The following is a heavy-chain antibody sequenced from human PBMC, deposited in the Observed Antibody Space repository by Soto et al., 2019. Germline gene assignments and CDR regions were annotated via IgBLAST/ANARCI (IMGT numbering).Heavy chain of an antibody. Sequence: GASVKVSCKASGFTFTSSAMQWVRQARGQRLEWIGWIVVGSGNTNYAQKFQERVTITRDMSTSTAYMELSSLRSEDTAVYYCAADPAVTTKIYNWFDPWGQGTLVTVSS. J-gene: IGHJ5*02. D-gene: IGHD4-4*01. V-gene: IGHV1-58*02. CDR1: GFTFTSSA. CDR3: AADPAVTTKIYNWFDP. CDR2: IVVGSGNT.